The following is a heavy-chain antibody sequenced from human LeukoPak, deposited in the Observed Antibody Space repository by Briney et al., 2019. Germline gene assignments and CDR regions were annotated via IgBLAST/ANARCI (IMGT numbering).Heavy chain of an antibody. CDR2: IKSKTDGGTT. CDR1: GFTFSNTW. Sequence: GGSLRLSCAASGFTFSNTWMSWVRQAPGKGLEWVGRIKSKTDGGTTDYAAPVKGRFTISRDDSKNTLYLQTNSLKTEDTAVYYCTTDGPYCSGGSCYSPYYYYYGMDVWGKGTTVTVSS. J-gene: IGHJ6*04. V-gene: IGHV3-15*01. CDR3: TTDGPYCSGGSCYSPYYYYYGMDV. D-gene: IGHD2-15*01.